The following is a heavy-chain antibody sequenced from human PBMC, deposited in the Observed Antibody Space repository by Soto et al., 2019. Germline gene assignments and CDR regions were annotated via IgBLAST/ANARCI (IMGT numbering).Heavy chain of an antibody. CDR2: ISGSGGST. CDR1: GFTFSSYA. J-gene: IGHJ4*02. V-gene: IGHV3-23*01. CDR3: AKDLNIVVASFDY. Sequence: GGSLRLSCAASGFTFSSYAMSWVRQAPGKGLEWVSAISGSGGSTYYADSAKGRFTISRDNSKNTLYLQMNSLRAEDTAVYYCAKDLNIVVASFDYWGQGTLVTVSS. D-gene: IGHD2-2*01.